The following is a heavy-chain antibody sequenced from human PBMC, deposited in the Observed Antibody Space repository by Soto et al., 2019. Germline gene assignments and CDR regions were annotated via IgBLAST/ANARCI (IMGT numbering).Heavy chain of an antibody. D-gene: IGHD2-2*01. CDR1: GDSVSSNSAA. J-gene: IGHJ4*02. Sequence: PSQTLSLTCAISGDSVSSNSAAWNWIRQSPSRGLEWLGRTYYRSKWYNDYAVSVKSRITINPDTSKNRFSLQLNSVTPEDTAVYYCARDPRLPAATEYYFDYWGQGTLVTVSS. V-gene: IGHV6-1*01. CDR2: TYYRSKWYN. CDR3: ARDPRLPAATEYYFDY.